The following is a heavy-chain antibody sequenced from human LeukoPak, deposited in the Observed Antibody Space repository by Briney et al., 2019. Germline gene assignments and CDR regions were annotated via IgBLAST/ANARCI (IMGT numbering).Heavy chain of an antibody. CDR2: ISYDGSNQ. CDR1: EFTFSSYG. J-gene: IGHJ4*02. D-gene: IGHD3-22*01. CDR3: ARGHDYDSSGFFDY. V-gene: IGHV3-30*03. Sequence: PGGSLRLSCAASEFTFSSYGMHWVRQAPGKGLEWVAVISYDGSNQYYADTVKGRFTISRDNSKNTLYLQMNSLRAEDTAVYYCARGHDYDSSGFFDYWGQGTLVTVSS.